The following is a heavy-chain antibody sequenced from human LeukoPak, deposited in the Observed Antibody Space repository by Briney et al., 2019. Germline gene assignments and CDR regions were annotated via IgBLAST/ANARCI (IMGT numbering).Heavy chain of an antibody. V-gene: IGHV1-46*01. Sequence: DSVKVSCKASGYTFTAYYMHWVRQAPGQGLEWMGIINPSGGTGYAQKFQGRVTMTRDTSTTTVYMELSRLRSEDTAVYYCARGGARFDFDPWGQGTLVTVSS. J-gene: IGHJ5*02. CDR2: INPSGGT. CDR1: GYTFTAYY. D-gene: IGHD3-16*01. CDR3: ARGGARFDFDP.